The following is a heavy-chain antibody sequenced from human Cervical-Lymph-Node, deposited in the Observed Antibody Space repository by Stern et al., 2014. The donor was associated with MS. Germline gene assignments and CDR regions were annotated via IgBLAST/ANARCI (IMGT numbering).Heavy chain of an antibody. CDR3: AKDAIPFDSSGYYFDS. V-gene: IGHV3-9*01. D-gene: IGHD3-22*01. J-gene: IGHJ4*02. CDR2: ISWNGGRI. CDR1: GFIFDDYA. Sequence: VQLGQSGGGLVQPGMSLRLSCAPSGFIFDDYAMHWVRQAPGQGLEWVSGISWNGGRIDYADSVRGRFTISRDNAKNYLYLQMNSLRDEDTALYYCAKDAIPFDSSGYYFDSWGQGTLVTVSS.